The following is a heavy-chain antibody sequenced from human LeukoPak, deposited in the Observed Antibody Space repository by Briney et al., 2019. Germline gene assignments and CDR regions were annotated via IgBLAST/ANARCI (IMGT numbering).Heavy chain of an antibody. CDR3: ARESYYYDSSGNHDAFDI. Sequence: GGSLRLSCAASGFTFNYYAMSWVRQAPGKGLEWVSGIGGGGGGTYYADSVKGRFTISRDNAKNSLYLQMNSLRAEDTAVYYCARESYYYDSSGNHDAFDIWGQGTMVTVSS. J-gene: IGHJ3*02. CDR2: IGGGGGGT. D-gene: IGHD3-22*01. CDR1: GFTFNYYA. V-gene: IGHV3-23*01.